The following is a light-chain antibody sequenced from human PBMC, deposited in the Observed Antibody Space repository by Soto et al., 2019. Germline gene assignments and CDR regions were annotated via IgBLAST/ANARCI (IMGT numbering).Light chain of an antibody. V-gene: IGLV1-44*01. J-gene: IGLJ3*02. CDR2: NNN. Sequence: QSVLAQPPSASGTPGQRVTISCAGSSSNIGSHTVNWYQQLPGTAPKLLIYNNNQRPSGVPDRFSGSKSGTSASLAISGLQSEDEAEYYCAAWDESLNVRVFGRALKVAVL. CDR3: AAWDESLNVRV. CDR1: SSNIGSHT.